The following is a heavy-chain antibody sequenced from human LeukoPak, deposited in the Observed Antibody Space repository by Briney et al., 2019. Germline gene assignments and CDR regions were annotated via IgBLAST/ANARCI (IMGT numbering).Heavy chain of an antibody. CDR3: VKDRYTGSPHWFDR. CDR2: ASASGSST. V-gene: IGHV3-23*01. D-gene: IGHD5-12*01. Sequence: PGGSLRLSCAASGFTFNDFAMSWVRQAPGKGLEWVSAASASGSSTYYADSVKGRFSISRDNSKNTLYLQMNSLRGEDTAVYYCVKDRYTGSPHWFDRWGQGTLVTVSS. CDR1: GFTFNDFA. J-gene: IGHJ5*02.